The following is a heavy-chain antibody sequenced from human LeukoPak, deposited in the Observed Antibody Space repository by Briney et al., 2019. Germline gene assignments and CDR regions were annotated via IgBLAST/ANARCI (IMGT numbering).Heavy chain of an antibody. CDR1: GGSISSSSYY. J-gene: IGHJ4*02. D-gene: IGHD3-22*01. CDR3: ARGCCYYDSCGYYVDY. CDR2: IYYSGST. V-gene: IGHV4-39*07. Sequence: PSETLSLTCTVSGGSISSSSYYWGWIRQPPGKGLEWIGSIYYSGSTYYNPSLKSRVTISVDTSKNQFSLKLSSVTAADTAVYYCARGCCYYDSCGYYVDYWGQGTLVTVSS.